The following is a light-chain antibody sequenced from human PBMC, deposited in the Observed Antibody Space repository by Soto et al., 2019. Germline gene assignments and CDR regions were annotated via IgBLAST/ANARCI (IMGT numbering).Light chain of an antibody. Sequence: EIVMTHSPATFAVSPWEGATLSCRASQSVSSNLAWYQQKPGQAPRLLIYGASTRATGIPARFSGSGSGTEFTLTISSLQSEDFAVYYCQQYNDWPRTFGQGTKVDIK. CDR1: QSVSSN. J-gene: IGKJ1*01. CDR3: QQYNDWPRT. V-gene: IGKV3-15*01. CDR2: GAS.